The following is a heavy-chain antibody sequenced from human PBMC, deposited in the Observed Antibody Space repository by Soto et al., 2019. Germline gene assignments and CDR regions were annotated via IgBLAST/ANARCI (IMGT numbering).Heavy chain of an antibody. J-gene: IGHJ6*02. Sequence: ASVKVSCKTSGYTFTSYDINCVRQAPGQGREWVGWMNTNSDDTRSAQKFRGRLTLTRDKSMRAVYMKLSNLSPDDSAVYYCAREWSAAGHFYGMDVWGQGTTVTVSS. CDR1: GYTFTSYD. D-gene: IGHD6-13*01. V-gene: IGHV1-8*01. CDR2: MNTNSDDT. CDR3: AREWSAAGHFYGMDV.